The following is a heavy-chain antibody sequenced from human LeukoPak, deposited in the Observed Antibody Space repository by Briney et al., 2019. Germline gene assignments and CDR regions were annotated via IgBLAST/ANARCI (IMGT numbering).Heavy chain of an antibody. Sequence: GGSLRLSCAASGFTFNRYWMHWVRQVPGKEVVWVSHSHNDGNSVSYADSVKGRFTVSRDNAKNTLYLQMNRLRAEDTAVYYCVRHNYGYVYWGQGTLVTVSS. CDR3: VRHNYGYVY. D-gene: IGHD3-10*01. CDR1: GFTFNRYW. CDR2: SHNDGNSV. J-gene: IGHJ4*02. V-gene: IGHV3-74*01.